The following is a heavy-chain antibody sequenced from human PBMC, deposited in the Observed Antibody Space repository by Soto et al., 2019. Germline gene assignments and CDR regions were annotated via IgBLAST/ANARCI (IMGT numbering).Heavy chain of an antibody. CDR3: ARDAPANWNYDYYGMDV. CDR2: IYYSGST. J-gene: IGHJ6*02. Sequence: PSETLSLTCTVSGGSISSGGYYWSWIRQHPGKGLEWIGYIYYSGSTYYNPSLKSRVTISVDTSKNQFSLKLSSVTAEDTAVYYCARDAPANWNYDYYGMDVWGQGTTVTVSS. D-gene: IGHD1-1*01. CDR1: GGSISSGGYY. V-gene: IGHV4-31*03.